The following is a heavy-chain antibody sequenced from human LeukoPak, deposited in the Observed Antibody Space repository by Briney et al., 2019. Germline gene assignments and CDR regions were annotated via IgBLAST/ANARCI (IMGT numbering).Heavy chain of an antibody. D-gene: IGHD2-15*01. CDR3: ARRGYCSGGSCVGAFDI. J-gene: IGHJ3*02. CDR1: GFTITDHW. CDR2: IYPGDSDT. V-gene: IGHV5-51*01. Sequence: GESLKISCKGSGFTITDHWIAWVRQMPGKGLEWMGIIYPGDSDTKYSPSFQGQVTISADKSISTAYLQWSSLKASDTAMYYCARRGYCSGGSCVGAFDIWGQGTMVTVSS.